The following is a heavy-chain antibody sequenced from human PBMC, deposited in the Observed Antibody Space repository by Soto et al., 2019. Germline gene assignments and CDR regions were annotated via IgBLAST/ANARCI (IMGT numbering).Heavy chain of an antibody. CDR3: ARAFYYCTSGYWGFDS. J-gene: IGHJ4*02. Sequence: EVQLVESGGGLVQPGGSLRLSCAASGFTFNTYWMHWVRQAPGKGLVWVSGLNSDGSITTYADSVKGRFTISRDNAKNTLYLQMNRLRAEDTAVYFCARAFYYCTSGYWGFDSWGQGTLVTVSS. CDR2: LNSDGSIT. CDR1: GFTFNTYW. D-gene: IGHD3-22*01. V-gene: IGHV3-74*01.